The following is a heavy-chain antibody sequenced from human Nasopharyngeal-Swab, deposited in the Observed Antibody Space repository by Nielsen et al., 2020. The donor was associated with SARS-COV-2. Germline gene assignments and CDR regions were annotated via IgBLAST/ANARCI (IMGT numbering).Heavy chain of an antibody. Sequence: GESLKISCAASGFIFSESAMHWVRQASGKGLEWLGRIGDKAHNYATTYGASMKGRFTISRDDSKNTAFLQMDSLKTEDTALYYCTTDFCFDYWGQGTLVTVSS. CDR3: TTDFCFDY. CDR2: IGDKAHNYAT. V-gene: IGHV3-73*01. J-gene: IGHJ4*02. CDR1: GFIFSESA.